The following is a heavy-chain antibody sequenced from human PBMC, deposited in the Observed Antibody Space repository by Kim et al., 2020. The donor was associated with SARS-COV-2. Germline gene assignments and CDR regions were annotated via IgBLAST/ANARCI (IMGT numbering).Heavy chain of an antibody. D-gene: IGHD6-6*01. J-gene: IGHJ6*01. CDR3: ARAIRGSSTLRYYYYYGM. Sequence: SETLSLTCTVSGGSISSYYWSWIRQPPGKGLEWIGYIYYSGRTNYNPSLKSRVTISVDTSKNQFPLKLSSVTAADTAVSYCARAIRGSSTLRYYYYYGM. CDR1: GGSISSYY. V-gene: IGHV4-59*13. CDR2: IYYSGRT.